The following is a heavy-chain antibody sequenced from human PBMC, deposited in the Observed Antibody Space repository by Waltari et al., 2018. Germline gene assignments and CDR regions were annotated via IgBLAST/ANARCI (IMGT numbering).Heavy chain of an antibody. J-gene: IGHJ3*02. CDR2: INPNSGGT. V-gene: IGHV1-2*02. CDR1: GYTFTGYY. CDR3: ARDPITMIVVNRGWDAFDI. Sequence: QVQLVQSGAEVKKPGASVKVSCKASGYTFTGYYMHWVRQAPGQGLEWMGWINPNSGGTNYAQKFQGRVTMTRDTYISTAYMELSRLRSDDTAVYYCARDPITMIVVNRGWDAFDIWGQGTMVTVSS. D-gene: IGHD3-22*01.